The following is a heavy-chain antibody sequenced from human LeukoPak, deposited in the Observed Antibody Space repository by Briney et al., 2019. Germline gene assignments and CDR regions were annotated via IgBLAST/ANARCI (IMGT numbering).Heavy chain of an antibody. CDR2: IKSKTDGGTT. J-gene: IGHJ4*02. V-gene: IGHV3-15*01. CDR3: TTDRSGYGDLFDY. Sequence: PGGSLRLCCAASGFTFSNAWMSWVRQATGKGLEWVGRIKSKTDGGTTDYAAPVKGRFTISRDDSKNTLYLQMNSLKTEDTAVCYCTTDRSGYGDLFDYWGQGTLVTVSS. D-gene: IGHD4-17*01. CDR1: GFTFSNAW.